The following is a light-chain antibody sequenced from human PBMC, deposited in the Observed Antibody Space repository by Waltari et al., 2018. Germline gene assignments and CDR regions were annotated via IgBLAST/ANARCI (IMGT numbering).Light chain of an antibody. J-gene: IGLJ1*01. V-gene: IGLV10-54*04. CDR1: KNNVGNQG. CDR3: AAWDNNLNAYV. Sequence: QAGLTQPPSVSKALKQTATLTGIGNKNNVGNQGVVWLQQRQGHPPKLLSSRTNNRPSGISERFSTSRSGNTASLTISGLQAEDEGDYYCAAWDNNLNAYVFGPGTKVTVL. CDR2: RTN.